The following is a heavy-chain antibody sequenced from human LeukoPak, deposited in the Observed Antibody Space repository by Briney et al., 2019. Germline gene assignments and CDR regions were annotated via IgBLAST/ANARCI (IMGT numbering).Heavy chain of an antibody. Sequence: ASVKVSCKASGYTFTSYDINWVRQATGQGLEWMGWMNPNSGNTGYAQKFQGRVTMTRNTSISTAYMELSSLRSEDTAVYYCARGRANRLLWFGELSPYYFDYWGRGTLVTVSS. J-gene: IGHJ4*02. CDR1: GYTFTSYD. CDR2: MNPNSGNT. CDR3: ARGRANRLLWFGELSPYYFDY. D-gene: IGHD3-10*01. V-gene: IGHV1-8*01.